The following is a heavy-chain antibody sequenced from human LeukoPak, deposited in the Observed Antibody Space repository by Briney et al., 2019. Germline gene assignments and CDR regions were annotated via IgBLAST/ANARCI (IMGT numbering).Heavy chain of an antibody. D-gene: IGHD3-3*01. V-gene: IGHV3-30*02. J-gene: IGHJ4*02. CDR2: IRYDGSNK. Sequence: GGSLRLSCAASGFTFSSYGMHWVRLAPGKGLEWVAFIRYDGSNKYYADSVKGRFTISRDNSKNTLYLQMNSLRAEDTAVYYCAKDSNYDFWSGYSFDYWGQGTLVTVSS. CDR1: GFTFSSYG. CDR3: AKDSNYDFWSGYSFDY.